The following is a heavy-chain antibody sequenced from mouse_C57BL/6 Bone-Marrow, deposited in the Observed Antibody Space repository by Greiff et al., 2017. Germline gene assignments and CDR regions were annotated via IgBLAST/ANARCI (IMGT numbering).Heavy chain of an antibody. CDR1: GYTFTSYW. V-gene: IGHV1-50*01. Sequence: QVQLQQPGAELVKPGASVKLSCKASGYTFTSYWMQWVKQRPGQGLEWIGEIDPSDSYTNYNQKFKGKATLTVDTSSSTAYMQLSSLTSEDSAVYYCARGSLWWYFDVWGTGTTVTVSS. D-gene: IGHD3-1*01. CDR2: IDPSDSYT. CDR3: ARGSLWWYFDV. J-gene: IGHJ1*03.